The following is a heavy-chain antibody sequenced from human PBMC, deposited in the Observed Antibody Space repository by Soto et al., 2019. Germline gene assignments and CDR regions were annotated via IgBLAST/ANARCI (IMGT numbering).Heavy chain of an antibody. CDR1: GGSFSGYY. D-gene: IGHD3-10*01. CDR2: INHSGST. J-gene: IGHJ4*02. V-gene: IGHV4-34*01. CDR3: ARGYGRNLDY. Sequence: SETLSLTCAVYGGSFSGYYWSWIRQPPGKGLEWIGEINHSGSTNYDPSLKSRVTISVDTSKNQFSLKLSSVTAADTAIYYCARGYGRNLDYWGQGTLVTVSS.